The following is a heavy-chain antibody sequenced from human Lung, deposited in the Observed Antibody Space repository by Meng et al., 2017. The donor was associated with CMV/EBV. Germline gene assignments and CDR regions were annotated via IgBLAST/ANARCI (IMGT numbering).Heavy chain of an antibody. CDR3: ARGGGGGDLLYYYYGMDV. CDR1: AFTVSSNY. D-gene: IGHD2-21*02. CDR2: IYSGGIT. Sequence: GALRLSXAASAFTVSSNYMCWVRQAPGKGLEWVSVIYSGGITYYAGSVKGRFTISRDNSKNTVYLQMNSLSSEETAVYYCARGGGGGDLLYYYYGMDVWGQGXTVTVSS. V-gene: IGHV3-53*01. J-gene: IGHJ6*02.